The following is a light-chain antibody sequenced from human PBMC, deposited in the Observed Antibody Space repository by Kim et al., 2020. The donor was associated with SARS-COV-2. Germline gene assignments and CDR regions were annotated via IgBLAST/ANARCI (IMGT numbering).Light chain of an antibody. CDR2: AAS. CDR3: QKYNSAPRT. J-gene: IGKJ3*01. Sequence: ASVGDRVTITCRASQGISNYLAWYQQKPGKVPKLLIYAASTLQSGVPSRFSGSGSGTDFNLTISSLQPEDVATYYCQKYNSAPRTFGPGTKVDIK. CDR1: QGISNY. V-gene: IGKV1-27*01.